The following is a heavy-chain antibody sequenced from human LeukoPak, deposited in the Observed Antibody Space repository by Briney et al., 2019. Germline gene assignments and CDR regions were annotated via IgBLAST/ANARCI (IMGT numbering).Heavy chain of an antibody. CDR2: IYYSGST. J-gene: IGHJ4*02. V-gene: IGHV4-59*01. CDR1: GGSISSYY. CDR3: AILGGHSLLPIDY. D-gene: IGHD2-15*01. Sequence: SETLSLTCTVSGGSISSYYWSWIRQPPGKGLEWIGYIYYSGSTNYNPSLKSRVTISVDTSKNQFSLKLSSVTAADTAVYYCAILGGHSLLPIDYWGQGTLVTVS.